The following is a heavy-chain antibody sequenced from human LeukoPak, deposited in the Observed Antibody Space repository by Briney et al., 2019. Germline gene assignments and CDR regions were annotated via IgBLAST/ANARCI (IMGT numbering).Heavy chain of an antibody. Sequence: ASVKVSCKASGYTFTGYYMHWVRQAPGQGLEWMGWINPNSGGTNYAQKFQGRVTMTRDTSISTAYMELRSLRSDDTAVYYCARANFDWLGWFDPWGQGTLVTVSS. CDR1: GYTFTGYY. V-gene: IGHV1-2*02. CDR2: INPNSGGT. J-gene: IGHJ5*02. CDR3: ARANFDWLGWFDP. D-gene: IGHD3-9*01.